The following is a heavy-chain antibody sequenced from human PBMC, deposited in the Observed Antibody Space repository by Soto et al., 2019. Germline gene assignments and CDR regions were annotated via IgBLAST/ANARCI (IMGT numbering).Heavy chain of an antibody. CDR3: ATLPSGRAYYYYYMDV. V-gene: IGHV1-24*01. Sequence: ASVKVSCKVSGYTLTELSMHWVRQAPGKGLEWMGGFDPEDGETIYAQKFQGRVTMTEDTSTDTAYMELSSLRSEDTAVYYCATLPSGRAYYYYYMDVWGKGTTVTVSS. CDR1: GYTLTELS. CDR2: FDPEDGET. J-gene: IGHJ6*03.